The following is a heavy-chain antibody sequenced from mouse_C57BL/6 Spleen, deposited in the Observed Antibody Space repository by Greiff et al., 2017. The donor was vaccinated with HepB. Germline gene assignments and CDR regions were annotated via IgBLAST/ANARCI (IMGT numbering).Heavy chain of an antibody. V-gene: IGHV1-55*01. Sequence: QVQLQQPGAELVKPGASVKMSCKASGYTFTSYWINWVKQRPGQGLEWIGDIYPGSGSTNYNEKFKSKATLTVDTSSSTAYMQLSSLTSEDSAVYYCARENFSNYYFDYWGQVTTLTVSS. CDR1: GYTFTSYW. CDR3: ARENFSNYYFDY. J-gene: IGHJ2*01. D-gene: IGHD2-5*01. CDR2: IYPGSGST.